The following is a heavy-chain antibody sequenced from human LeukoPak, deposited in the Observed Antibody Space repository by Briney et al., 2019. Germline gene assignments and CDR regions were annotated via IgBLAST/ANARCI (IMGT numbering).Heavy chain of an antibody. V-gene: IGHV3-11*04. Sequence: PGGSLRLSCAASGFTFSDFYMSWIRQAPGKGLEWVSYISSSGSTTYYADSVKGRVTISRDNAKNSVYLQMHSLRAEGTALYYCARDRNDYGDYVFDYWGQGTLVTVSS. CDR1: GFTFSDFY. J-gene: IGHJ4*02. D-gene: IGHD4-17*01. CDR2: ISSSGSTT. CDR3: ARDRNDYGDYVFDY.